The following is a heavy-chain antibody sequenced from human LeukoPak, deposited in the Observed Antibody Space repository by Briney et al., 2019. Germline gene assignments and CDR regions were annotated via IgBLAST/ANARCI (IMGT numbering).Heavy chain of an antibody. V-gene: IGHV3-23*01. D-gene: IGHD3-10*01. CDR1: GFTFKTYA. J-gene: IGHJ3*01. CDR2: ISAGGLNT. Sequence: GGSLRLSCAASGFTFKTYAMSWVRQVPGEGPEWVASISAGGLNTYYADAVEGRFSISRDNSKDTVFLQMNSLRAEDTALYYCAKYSTSIIRGAFDFWGQGTMVTVSS. CDR3: AKYSTSIIRGAFDF.